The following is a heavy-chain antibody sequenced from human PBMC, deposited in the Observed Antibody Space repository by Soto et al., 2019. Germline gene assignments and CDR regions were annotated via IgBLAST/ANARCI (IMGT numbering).Heavy chain of an antibody. CDR3: ARDQYSGNYSSRFDY. V-gene: IGHV1-46*01. CDR2: INPSGGST. Sequence: ASVKVSCKASGYTFTSYYMHWVRQAPGQGLEWMGIINPSGGSTSYAQKFQGRVTMTRDTSTSTVYMELSSLRSEDTAVYYCARDQYSGNYSSRFDYWGQGTLVTVSS. CDR1: GYTFTSYY. J-gene: IGHJ4*02. D-gene: IGHD1-26*01.